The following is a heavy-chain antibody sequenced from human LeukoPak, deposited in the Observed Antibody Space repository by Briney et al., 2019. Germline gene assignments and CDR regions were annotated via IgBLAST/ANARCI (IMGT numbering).Heavy chain of an antibody. Sequence: GGSLRLSCAASGFTVSSNYMSWVRQAPGKGPEWVSVIYSGGSTYYADSVKGRFTISRDNSKNTLHLQMNSLRAEDTAVYYCARAYSNYADYAFDIWGQGTMVTVSS. J-gene: IGHJ3*02. D-gene: IGHD2-21*01. CDR3: ARAYSNYADYAFDI. CDR1: GFTVSSNY. V-gene: IGHV3-53*01. CDR2: IYSGGST.